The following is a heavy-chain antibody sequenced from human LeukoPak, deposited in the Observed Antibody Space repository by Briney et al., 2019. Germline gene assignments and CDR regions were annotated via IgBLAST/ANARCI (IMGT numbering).Heavy chain of an antibody. D-gene: IGHD2-2*01. CDR2: IYSGGST. CDR3: ARDLAYCSSTSCSLDY. J-gene: IGHJ4*02. V-gene: IGHV3-66*01. CDR1: GFTVSSNY. Sequence: GGSLRLSCAASGFTVSSNYMSWVRQAPGKGLEWVSVIYSGGSTYYADSVKGRFTISRDNSKNTLYLQMNSLRAEDTAVYYCARDLAYCSSTSCSLDYWGQGTLVTVSS.